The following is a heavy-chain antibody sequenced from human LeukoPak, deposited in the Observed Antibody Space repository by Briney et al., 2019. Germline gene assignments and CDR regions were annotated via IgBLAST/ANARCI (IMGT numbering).Heavy chain of an antibody. J-gene: IGHJ4*02. CDR3: ARDKAPGDFDY. CDR2: ISGYNGNT. CDR1: GYTFTSYG. V-gene: IGHV1-18*01. Sequence: ASVKVSSKASGYTFTSYGISWVRQAPGQGLEWMGWISGYNGNTNYAQNLQGRVTMTTDTSTSTAYMELRSLRSDDAAVYYCARDKAPGDFDYWGQGTLVTVSS.